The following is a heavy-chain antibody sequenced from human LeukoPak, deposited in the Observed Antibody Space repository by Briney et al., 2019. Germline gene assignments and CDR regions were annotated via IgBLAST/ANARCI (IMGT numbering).Heavy chain of an antibody. D-gene: IGHD1-26*01. Sequence: GASVKVSCKASGGTFSSYAISWVRQAPGQELEWMGRIIPILGIANYAQKFQGRVTITADKSTSTAYMELSSLRSEDTAVYYCARVSSGSYSSWGQGTLVTVSS. V-gene: IGHV1-69*04. CDR1: GGTFSSYA. CDR3: ARVSSGSYSS. CDR2: IIPILGIA. J-gene: IGHJ4*02.